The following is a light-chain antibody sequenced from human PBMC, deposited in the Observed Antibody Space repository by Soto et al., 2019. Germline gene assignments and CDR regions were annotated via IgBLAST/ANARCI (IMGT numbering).Light chain of an antibody. J-gene: IGLJ2*01. Sequence: VLTQPPSASETPGQRVAISCSGSSSNIGSNYVYWYQQLPGTAPKLLIYRNNQRPSGVPDRFSGSKSGTSASLAISGLRSEDEADYYCAAWDDSLSGVVFGGGTKLTVL. CDR3: AAWDDSLSGVV. CDR2: RNN. CDR1: SSNIGSNY. V-gene: IGLV1-47*01.